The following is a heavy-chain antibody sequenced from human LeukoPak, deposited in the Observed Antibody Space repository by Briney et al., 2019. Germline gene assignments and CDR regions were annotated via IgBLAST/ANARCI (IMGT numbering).Heavy chain of an antibody. V-gene: IGHV3-43*02. CDR3: AKDWCSGGSCYSTGNYYYYMDV. Sequence: GGSLRLFCAASGFTFDDYAMHWVRQAPGKGLEWVSLISGDGGSTYYADSVKGRFTISRDNSKNSLYLQMNSLRTEDTALYYCAKDWCSGGSCYSTGNYYYYMDVWGKGTTVTVSS. CDR2: ISGDGGST. CDR1: GFTFDDYA. D-gene: IGHD2-15*01. J-gene: IGHJ6*03.